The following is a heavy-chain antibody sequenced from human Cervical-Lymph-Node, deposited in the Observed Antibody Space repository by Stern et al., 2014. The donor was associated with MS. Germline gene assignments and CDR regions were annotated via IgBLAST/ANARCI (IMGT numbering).Heavy chain of an antibody. CDR1: GSTFSSYS. CDR3: ARGRGGNYRYYFDY. V-gene: IGHV3-21*01. D-gene: IGHD4-23*01. CDR2: ISSGGSYI. Sequence: VQLVQSGGGLVKPGGSLGPSCAASGSTFSSYSLNWVRQAPGRGLEWLASISSGGSYIYYADSLKGRFTISRDNAKNSLYLQMNSLRAEDTAVYYCARGRGGNYRYYFDYWGQGTLVTVSS. J-gene: IGHJ4*02.